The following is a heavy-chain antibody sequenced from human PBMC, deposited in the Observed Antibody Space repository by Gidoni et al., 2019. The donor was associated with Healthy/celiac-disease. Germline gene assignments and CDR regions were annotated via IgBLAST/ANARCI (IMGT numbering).Heavy chain of an antibody. CDR3: AREGSGWISYYYYGMDV. J-gene: IGHJ6*02. Sequence: QVQLVESGGGVVQPGRSLRLSCAASGFTFSSYGMHWVRQAPGKGLEWVAVIWYDGSNKYYADSVKGRFTISRDNFKNTLYLQMNSLRAEDTAVYYCAREGSGWISYYYYGMDVWGQGTTVTVSS. D-gene: IGHD6-19*01. CDR1: GFTFSSYG. V-gene: IGHV3-33*01. CDR2: IWYDGSNK.